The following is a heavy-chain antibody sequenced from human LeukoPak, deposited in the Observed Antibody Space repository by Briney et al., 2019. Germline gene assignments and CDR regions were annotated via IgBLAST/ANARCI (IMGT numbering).Heavy chain of an antibody. V-gene: IGHV4-59*08. CDR2: IYYSGST. D-gene: IGHD4-17*01. CDR3: ARRTVTPGRGGYYFDY. J-gene: IGHJ4*02. Sequence: GSLRLSCAASGFTFRKHYMSWIRQPPGKGLEWIGYIYYSGSTNYNPSLKSRVTISVDTSKNQFSLKLSSVTAADTAVYYCARRTVTPGRGGYYFDYWGQGTLVTVSS. CDR1: GFTFRKHY.